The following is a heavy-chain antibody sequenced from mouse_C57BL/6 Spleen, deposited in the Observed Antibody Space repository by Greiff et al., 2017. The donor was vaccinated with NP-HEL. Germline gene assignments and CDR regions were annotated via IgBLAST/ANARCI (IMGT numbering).Heavy chain of an antibody. D-gene: IGHD1-1*01. CDR1: GFTFNTYA. V-gene: IGHV10-3*01. Sequence: DVMLVESGGGLVQPKGSLKLSCAASGFTFNTYAMHWVRQAPGKGLEWVARIRSKSSNYATYYADSVKDRFTISRDDSPSMLYLPMNNLKTEDTAMYYCVRVPYYYGSSYYFDVLGTGTTVTVSS. CDR2: IRSKSSNYAT. CDR3: VRVPYYYGSSYYFDV. J-gene: IGHJ1*03.